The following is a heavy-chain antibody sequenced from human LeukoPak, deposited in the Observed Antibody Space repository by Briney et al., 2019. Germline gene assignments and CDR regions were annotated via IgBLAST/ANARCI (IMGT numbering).Heavy chain of an antibody. CDR3: ASGAHYDNSGYPETYFDY. V-gene: IGHV4-34*01. D-gene: IGHD3-22*01. CDR2: INHSGST. CDR1: GXSFSGYY. J-gene: IGHJ4*02. Sequence: PSETLSLTCAVYGXSFSGYYWSWIRQPPGKGQEWIGEINHSGSTNYNPSLKSRVTISVDTSKNQFSLKLSSVTAADTAVYYCASGAHYDNSGYPETYFDYWGQGTLVTVSS.